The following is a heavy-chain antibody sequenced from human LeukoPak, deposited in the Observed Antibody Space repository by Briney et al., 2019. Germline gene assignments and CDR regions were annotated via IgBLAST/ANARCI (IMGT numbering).Heavy chain of an antibody. Sequence: SETLSLTCTVSGGSISSSSYYWGWIRQPPGKGLEWIGSIYYSGSTYYNPSLKSRVTISVDTSKNQFSLKLSSVTAADTAVYYCARQPAGWLQPTHYYYYMDVWGKGTTVTISS. D-gene: IGHD5-24*01. CDR1: GGSISSSSYY. CDR2: IYYSGST. J-gene: IGHJ6*03. CDR3: ARQPAGWLQPTHYYYYMDV. V-gene: IGHV4-39*01.